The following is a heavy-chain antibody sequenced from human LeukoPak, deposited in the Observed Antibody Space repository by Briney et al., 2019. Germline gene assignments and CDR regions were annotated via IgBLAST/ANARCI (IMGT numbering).Heavy chain of an antibody. CDR1: GGSISSYY. Sequence: PSETLSLTCTVSGGSISSYYWSWVRQPPGKGLEWIGEIYYDGSANYNSSLKSRVIISVDKSKKQLSLEVNSVTAADTAVYFCAKHMEVAATFDVWGQGILVTVSS. CDR2: IYYDGSA. D-gene: IGHD6-19*01. CDR3: AKHMEVAATFDV. V-gene: IGHV4-59*08. J-gene: IGHJ4*02.